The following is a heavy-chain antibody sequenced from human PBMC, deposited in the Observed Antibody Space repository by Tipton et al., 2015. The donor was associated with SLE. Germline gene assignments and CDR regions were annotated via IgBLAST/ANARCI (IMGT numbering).Heavy chain of an antibody. CDR2: IYSNGRV. Sequence: SLTCSVSGASVSSSDYSWGWIRQPPGKGLEWIGSIYSNGRVYSNPSLRSRVTISADTSQNQVSLKVNSVTAADTALYFCASVRDDPLQIREVKVDYRGRGVLVAVSS. J-gene: IGHJ4*02. V-gene: IGHV4-39*07. CDR1: GASVSSSDYS. D-gene: IGHD3-10*02. CDR3: ASVRDDPLQIREVKVDY.